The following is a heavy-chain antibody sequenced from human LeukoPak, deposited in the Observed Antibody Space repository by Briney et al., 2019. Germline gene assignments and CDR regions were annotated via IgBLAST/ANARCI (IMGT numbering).Heavy chain of an antibody. CDR1: GFTFSSYG. D-gene: IGHD6-13*01. CDR3: AKSRIAAAEYYFDY. J-gene: IGHJ4*02. Sequence: PGGSLRLSCAASGFTFSSYGMHWVRQAPGKGLEWVAFIRYDGSNKYYADSVKGRFTISRDNSKNTLYLQMNSLRAEDTAVFYCAKSRIAAAEYYFDYWGQGTLVTVSS. V-gene: IGHV3-30*02. CDR2: IRYDGSNK.